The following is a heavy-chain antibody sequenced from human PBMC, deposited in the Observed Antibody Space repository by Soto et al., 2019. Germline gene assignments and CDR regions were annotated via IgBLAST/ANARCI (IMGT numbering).Heavy chain of an antibody. CDR1: GFTFSSSG. D-gene: IGHD3-10*01. J-gene: IGHJ4*02. Sequence: QVQLVESGGGVVQPGRSLRLSCAASGFTFSSSGMHWVRQAPGKGLEWVAVIWSDGTKKYYADSVKGRFTISRDNSKNTLYLQMNSLRAEDTAVYYCAGYGAENYVFDYWGQGTLVTVSS. CDR3: AGYGAENYVFDY. V-gene: IGHV3-33*01. CDR2: IWSDGTKK.